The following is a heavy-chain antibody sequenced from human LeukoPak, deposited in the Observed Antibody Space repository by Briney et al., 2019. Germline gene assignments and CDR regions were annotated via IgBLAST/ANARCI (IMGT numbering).Heavy chain of an antibody. CDR1: GFTFSSYG. CDR2: ISYDGSNK. J-gene: IGHJ4*02. D-gene: IGHD1-26*01. CDR3: AKDLLGRLGSDY. V-gene: IGHV3-30*18. Sequence: GGSLRLSCAASGFTFSSYGMHWVRQAPGKGLEWVAVISYDGSNKYYADSVKGRFTISRDNSKNTLYLQTNSLRAEDTAVYYCAKDLLGRLGSDYWGQGTLVTVSS.